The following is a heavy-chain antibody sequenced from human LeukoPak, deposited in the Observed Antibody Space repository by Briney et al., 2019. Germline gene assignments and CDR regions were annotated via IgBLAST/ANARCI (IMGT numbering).Heavy chain of an antibody. CDR1: GSTFTSCD. D-gene: IGHD6-19*01. Sequence: ASVKLSCKASGSTFTSCDINWVRQATGQGLEWMGWMNPNSGNTGYGQSFQGRITMTRDISIGTAYMGLSNLTSEDTAIYYCTRGSSGRRDNWGQGTLVTVSA. J-gene: IGHJ4*02. CDR2: MNPNSGNT. CDR3: TRGSSGRRDN. V-gene: IGHV1-8*01.